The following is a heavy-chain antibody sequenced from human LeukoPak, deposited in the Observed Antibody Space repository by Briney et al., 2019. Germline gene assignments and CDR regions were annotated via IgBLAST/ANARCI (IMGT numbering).Heavy chain of an antibody. D-gene: IGHD3-22*01. CDR2: IYYSGST. CDR1: GGSISSSSYY. Sequence: SETLSLTCTVSGGSISSSSYYWGWIRQPPGKGLEWIGSIYYSGSTYYNPSLKSRVTISVDTSKNQFSLKLSSVTAADTAVYYCASGPDYDSSAPYWGQGTLVTVSS. CDR3: ASGPDYDSSAPY. V-gene: IGHV4-39*07. J-gene: IGHJ4*02.